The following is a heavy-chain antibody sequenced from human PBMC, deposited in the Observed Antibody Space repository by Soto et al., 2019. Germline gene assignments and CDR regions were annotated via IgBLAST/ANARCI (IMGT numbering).Heavy chain of an antibody. CDR2: ISNDGNSE. J-gene: IGHJ4*02. CDR1: GFTFSVFG. Sequence: QVQLVESGGGVVQPGRSLRLSCAASGFTFSVFGMHWVRQAPGKGLEWVAVISNDGNSEHYADSVKGRFTISRDNSKNTFYLQMNSLSVEDTDVYYCAKTITTIGVSSNVRGALLENWGQGILVAVSS. CDR3: AKTITTIGVSSNVRGALLEN. D-gene: IGHD3-3*01. V-gene: IGHV3-30*18.